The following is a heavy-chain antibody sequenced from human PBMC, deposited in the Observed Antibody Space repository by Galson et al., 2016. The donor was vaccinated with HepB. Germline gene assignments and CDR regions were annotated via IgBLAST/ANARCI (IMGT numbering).Heavy chain of an antibody. CDR1: RFTFSSYA. Sequence: SLRLSCAASRFTFSSYAMHWVRQAPGKGLEWVGVIWDDGSNQYYADSVKGRFTISRDNSKNTLYLQMNSLRAEDTAIYYCAKERYSGSYYLGYWGQGSLVTVSS. D-gene: IGHD1-26*01. V-gene: IGHV3-33*06. CDR2: IWDDGSNQ. J-gene: IGHJ4*02. CDR3: AKERYSGSYYLGY.